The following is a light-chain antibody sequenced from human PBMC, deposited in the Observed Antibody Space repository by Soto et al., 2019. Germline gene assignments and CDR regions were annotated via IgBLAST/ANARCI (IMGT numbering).Light chain of an antibody. Sequence: QSVLTHPPSVSGAPGQRVTISCTGSSSNIGAGYDVHWYQQLPGTAPKLLIYGNSNRPSGVPDRFSGSKSGTSASLAITGLQAEDEADYYCQSYDSSLSGPWVFGTGTKVTVL. CDR2: GNS. J-gene: IGLJ1*01. V-gene: IGLV1-40*01. CDR3: QSYDSSLSGPWV. CDR1: SSNIGAGYD.